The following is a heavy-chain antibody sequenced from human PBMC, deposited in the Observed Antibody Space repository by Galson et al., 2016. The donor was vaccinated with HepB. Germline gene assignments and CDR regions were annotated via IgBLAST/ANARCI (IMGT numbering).Heavy chain of an antibody. Sequence: QAPGKGLEWVAVLSYDSSNKNYADPVKGRFTISRDNSKNTLYLQMNSLRAEDTAVYYCARVGDDNNTWIQLWPNYYYYGMDVWGQGTTVTVSS. D-gene: IGHD5-18*01. CDR2: LSYDSSNK. V-gene: IGHV3-30-3*01. J-gene: IGHJ6*02. CDR3: ARVGDDNNTWIQLWPNYYYYGMDV.